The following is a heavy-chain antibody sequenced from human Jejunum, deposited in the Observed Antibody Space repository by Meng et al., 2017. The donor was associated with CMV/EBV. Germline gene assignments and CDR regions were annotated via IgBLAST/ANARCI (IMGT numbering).Heavy chain of an antibody. J-gene: IGHJ4*02. CDR3: ARDNDGSSHYSQFDY. D-gene: IGHD3-22*01. CDR1: GLTLNSYG. CDR2: LVYDGSRT. Sequence: SGLTLNSYGIHWVRQFPGKGLEWVAVLVYDGSRTYFADSVQGRFSISRDDSKNTVYLQMNSLRAEDTAVYYCARDNDGSSHYSQFDYWGQGTLVTVSS. V-gene: IGHV3-33*01.